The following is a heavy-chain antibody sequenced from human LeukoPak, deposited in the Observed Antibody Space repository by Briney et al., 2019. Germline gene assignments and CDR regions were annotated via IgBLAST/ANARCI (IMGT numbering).Heavy chain of an antibody. D-gene: IGHD4-17*01. Sequence: GESLKIPCKGSGYIFTIYWIRWVRQMPGKGLECVGIIYPGDSDHRYSPSFQGQATLSAHNSLSTAYLQWTGLKAWDTPVYYFARGINDYGDNGYWGQGTLVTVSS. CDR2: IYPGDSDH. V-gene: IGHV5-51*01. CDR1: GYIFTIYW. CDR3: ARGINDYGDNGY. J-gene: IGHJ4*01.